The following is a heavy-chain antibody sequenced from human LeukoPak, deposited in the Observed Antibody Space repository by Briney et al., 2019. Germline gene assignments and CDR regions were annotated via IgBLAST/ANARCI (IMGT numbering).Heavy chain of an antibody. J-gene: IGHJ4*02. D-gene: IGHD3-22*01. CDR2: ISYDGSNK. Sequence: GGSLRLPCAASGFTFSSYAMHWVRQAPGKGLEWVAVISYDGSNKYYADSVKGRFTISRDNSKNTLYLQMNSLRAEDTAVYYCTRGDYYDSSGYHLLFDYWGQGTLVTVSS. V-gene: IGHV3-30-3*01. CDR3: TRGDYYDSSGYHLLFDY. CDR1: GFTFSSYA.